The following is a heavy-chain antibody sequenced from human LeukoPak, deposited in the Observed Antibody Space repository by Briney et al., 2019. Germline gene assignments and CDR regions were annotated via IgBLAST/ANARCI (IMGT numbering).Heavy chain of an antibody. D-gene: IGHD3-3*01. Sequence: SVKVSCKAPGGTFSSYAISWVRQAPGQGLEWMGGIIPIFGTANYAQKFQGRVTITADKSTSTAYMELSSLRSEDTAVYYCARERFLEWKHYYYMDVWGKGTTVTVSS. CDR1: GGTFSSYA. J-gene: IGHJ6*03. CDR3: ARERFLEWKHYYYMDV. V-gene: IGHV1-69*06. CDR2: IIPIFGTA.